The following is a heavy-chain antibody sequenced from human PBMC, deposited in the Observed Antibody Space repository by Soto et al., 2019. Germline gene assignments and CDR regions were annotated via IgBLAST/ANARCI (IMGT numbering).Heavy chain of an antibody. CDR2: AFYSGSS. CDR1: GRSISSRSYW. D-gene: IGHD4-4*01. V-gene: IGHV4-39*01. J-gene: IGHJ4*02. Sequence: QLQLQESGPGLVKPSETLSLTCTVSGRSISSRSYWWAWIRQPPGKGLEWIGDAFYSGSSYYNPSLKSRVAISVDTSKNQFSLKLKSVTAADTAVYYCARHPRDDYNYGGSGIFDYWGQGTLVTVSS. CDR3: ARHPRDDYNYGGSGIFDY.